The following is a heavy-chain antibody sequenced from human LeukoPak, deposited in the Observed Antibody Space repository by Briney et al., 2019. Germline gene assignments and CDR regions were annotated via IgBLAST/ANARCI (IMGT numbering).Heavy chain of an antibody. D-gene: IGHD3-9*01. CDR2: INHSGST. V-gene: IGHV4-34*01. CDR1: GGSFSGYY. CDR3: ARGGGYFDWLLYFDY. J-gene: IGHJ4*02. Sequence: PSETLSLTCAVYGGSFSGYYWSWIHQPPGKGLEWIGEINHSGSTNYNPSLKSRVTISVDTSKNQFSLKLSSVTAADTAVYYCARGGGYFDWLLYFDYWGQGTLVTVSS.